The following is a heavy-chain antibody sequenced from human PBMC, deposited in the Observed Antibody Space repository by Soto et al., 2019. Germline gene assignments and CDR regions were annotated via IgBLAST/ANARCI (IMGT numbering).Heavy chain of an antibody. Sequence: ASVKVSCKASGYTFTSYDINWVRQATGQGLEWMGWMNPNSGNTGYAQKFQGRVTMTRNTSISTAYMELSSLRSEDTAAYYCARVVGYCSGGSCYSYWFDPWGQGTLVTVSS. D-gene: IGHD2-15*01. CDR1: GYTFTSYD. CDR3: ARVVGYCSGGSCYSYWFDP. CDR2: MNPNSGNT. J-gene: IGHJ5*02. V-gene: IGHV1-8*01.